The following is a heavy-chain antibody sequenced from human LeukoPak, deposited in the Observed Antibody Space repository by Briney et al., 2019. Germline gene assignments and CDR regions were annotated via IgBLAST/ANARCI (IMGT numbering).Heavy chain of an antibody. D-gene: IGHD3-16*01. Sequence: PSQTLSLTCTVSGVSITSGDYYWSWIRQPPGKGLEWIGYISYSGRTYCNPSLKSRVTISRDTSKSQFSLNLRSVTAADTAVYHCARVGVADIHLDYWGQGTLVTVSS. CDR2: ISYSGRT. CDR1: GVSITSGDYY. V-gene: IGHV4-30-4*01. J-gene: IGHJ4*02. CDR3: ARVGVADIHLDY.